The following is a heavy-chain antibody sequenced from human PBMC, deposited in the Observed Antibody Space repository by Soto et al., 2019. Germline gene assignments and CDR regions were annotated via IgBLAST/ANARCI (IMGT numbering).Heavy chain of an antibody. V-gene: IGHV1-18*01. J-gene: IGHJ4*02. Sequence: QVQLVQSGGEVKKPGASVKVSCKTSGYTFTSYGITWVRQAPGQGLEWMGWISTYNGNTDYAQKRQGRDTMPTHTSTGTVYLELSSLRSDDTALYYHPCGDTPGKGGLDCWGQGTLVTVSS. CDR1: GYTFTSYG. CDR2: ISTYNGNT. CDR3: PCGDTPGKGGLDC. D-gene: IGHD1-1*01.